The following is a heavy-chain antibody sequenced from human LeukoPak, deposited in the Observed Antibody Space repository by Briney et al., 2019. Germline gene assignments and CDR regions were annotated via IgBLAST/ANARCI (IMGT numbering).Heavy chain of an antibody. J-gene: IGHJ4*02. V-gene: IGHV4-59*01. CDR1: GGSISGYY. CDR3: ARSDGIAAAGPFDY. CDR2: IYYSGNT. D-gene: IGHD6-13*01. Sequence: SETLSLTCTVSGGSISGYYWSWIRQPPGKGLEWIGYIYYSGNTNYNPSLKSRVTISVDTSKNQFSLKLSSVTAADTAVYYCARSDGIAAAGPFDYWGQGTLVTVS.